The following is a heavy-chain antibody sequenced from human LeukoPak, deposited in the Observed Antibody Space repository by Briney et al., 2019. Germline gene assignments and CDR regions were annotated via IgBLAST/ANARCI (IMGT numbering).Heavy chain of an antibody. CDR1: GFIFSSYE. CDR2: ISSSGGTI. Sequence: GGSLRLSYAASGFIFSSYEMNWVRQAPGKGLEWVSYISSSGGTIYYANSVKGRFTSSRDNAKNSLYLQMNSLRAEDTAVYYCASIEYCSGVSCYEYWGQGTLVTVSS. D-gene: IGHD2-15*01. CDR3: ASIEYCSGVSCYEY. V-gene: IGHV3-48*03. J-gene: IGHJ4*02.